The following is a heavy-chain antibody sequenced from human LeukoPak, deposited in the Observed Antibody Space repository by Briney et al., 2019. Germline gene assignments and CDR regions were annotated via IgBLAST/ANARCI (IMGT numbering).Heavy chain of an antibody. CDR3: ARAPYYHDSSGYYYGQFDY. V-gene: IGHV4-59*07. D-gene: IGHD3-22*01. CDR1: GGSISTYY. J-gene: IGHJ4*02. Sequence: SDTLSLICSVSGGSISTYYWSWLRQPPGKALEWLGYIYYTGSTNYNPSLKSRVTISVDTSKNQFSLKLNSVTAADTAVYYCARAPYYHDSSGYYYGQFDYWGQGTLVTVSS. CDR2: IYYTGST.